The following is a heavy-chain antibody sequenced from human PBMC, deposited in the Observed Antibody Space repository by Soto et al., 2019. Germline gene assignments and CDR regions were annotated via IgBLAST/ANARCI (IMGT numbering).Heavy chain of an antibody. CDR3: AREYTAWPLAYGLDV. CDR1: GVAFSTYS. D-gene: IGHD2-2*02. V-gene: IGHV3-21*01. CDR2: ISSRSDI. Sequence: SLRLSCVACGVAFSTYSINCVRRAPGKGLEWVASISSRSDIYYADSVKGRFTISRDNAKNSVSLQMNSLRAEDTAVYYCAREYTAWPLAYGLDVWGQGTTVTVSS. J-gene: IGHJ6*02.